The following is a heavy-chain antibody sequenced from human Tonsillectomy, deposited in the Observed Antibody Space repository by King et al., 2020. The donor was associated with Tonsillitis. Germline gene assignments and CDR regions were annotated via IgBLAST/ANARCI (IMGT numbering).Heavy chain of an antibody. V-gene: IGHV3-64D*06. CDR1: GFTVSSYA. Sequence: EVQLVESGGALVQPGGSLRLSCSASGFTVSSYAMHWVRQAPGKGLEYVSSINSNGGSTHYADSVKGRFTISRDNSKNTLYLQMSRLRTEDTAVYYCVRGYEFSSGSTNWIDPWSQGCLVTASS. CDR2: INSNGGST. D-gene: IGHD3-3*01. CDR3: VRGYEFSSGSTNWIDP. J-gene: IGHJ5*02.